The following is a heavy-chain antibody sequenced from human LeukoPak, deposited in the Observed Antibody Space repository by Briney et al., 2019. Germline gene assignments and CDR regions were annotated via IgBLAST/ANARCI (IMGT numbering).Heavy chain of an antibody. D-gene: IGHD3-22*01. V-gene: IGHV1-18*01. CDR2: ISAYNGNT. Sequence: ASVKVSCKASGYSFTSYGISWVRQAPGQGLEWMVWISAYNGNTNYAQKLQGRVTMTTDTSTSTAYMELRSLRSDDTAVYYCARVVITTGGNWFDPWGQGTLVTVSS. J-gene: IGHJ5*02. CDR3: ARVVITTGGNWFDP. CDR1: GYSFTSYG.